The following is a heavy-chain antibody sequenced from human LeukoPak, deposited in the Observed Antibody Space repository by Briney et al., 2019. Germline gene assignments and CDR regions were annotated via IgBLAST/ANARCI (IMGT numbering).Heavy chain of an antibody. CDR2: IRYDGSNK. V-gene: IGHV3-30*02. CDR1: GFTFSSYG. J-gene: IGHJ6*03. Sequence: GGSLRLSCAASGFTFSSYGMHWVRQAPGKGLEWVAFIRYDGSNKYYADSVKGRFTTSRDNSKNTLYLQMNSLRAEDTAVYYCAKTGYCSSTSCRPYYYYYMDVWGKGTTVTVSS. D-gene: IGHD2-2*01. CDR3: AKTGYCSSTSCRPYYYYYMDV.